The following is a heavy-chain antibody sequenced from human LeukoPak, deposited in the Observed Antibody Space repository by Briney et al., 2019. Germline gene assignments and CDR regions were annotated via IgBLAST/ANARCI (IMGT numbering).Heavy chain of an antibody. Sequence: SETLSLTCTVSGGSISSGDYYWSWIRQPSGKGLEWIGYIYYSGSTYYNPSLKSRVTISVDTSKNQFSPKLSSVTAADTAVYYCARAGIAGAFDIWGQGTMVTVSS. CDR2: IYYSGST. D-gene: IGHD2-21*01. CDR3: ARAGIAGAFDI. J-gene: IGHJ3*02. CDR1: GGSISSGDYY. V-gene: IGHV4-30-4*08.